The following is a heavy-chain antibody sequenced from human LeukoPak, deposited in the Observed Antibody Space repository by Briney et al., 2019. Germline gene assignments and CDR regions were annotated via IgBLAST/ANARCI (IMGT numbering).Heavy chain of an antibody. CDR1: GFTFSSYS. CDR2: SRSKATSYTT. CDR3: TRDGGSSGNSAFDI. V-gene: IGHV3-72*01. Sequence: GGSLRLSCAASGFTFSSYSMNWVRQAPGKGLEWVGRSRSKATSYTTEYAASVKGRFTISRDGSENSLFLQMNSLKTEDTAVYYCTRDGGSSGNSAFDIWGQGTMVTVSS. J-gene: IGHJ3*02. D-gene: IGHD4-23*01.